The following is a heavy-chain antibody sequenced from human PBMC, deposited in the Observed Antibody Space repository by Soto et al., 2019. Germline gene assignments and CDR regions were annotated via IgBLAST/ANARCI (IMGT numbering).Heavy chain of an antibody. Sequence: LRLSCAASGFTFSSYWMSWVRQAPGKGLEWVANIKQDGSEKYYVDSVKGRFTISRDNAKNSLYLQMNSLRAEDTAVYYCASDPLYYYYGMDVWGQGTTVTVSS. V-gene: IGHV3-7*03. CDR2: IKQDGSEK. CDR3: ASDPLYYYYGMDV. J-gene: IGHJ6*02. CDR1: GFTFSSYW.